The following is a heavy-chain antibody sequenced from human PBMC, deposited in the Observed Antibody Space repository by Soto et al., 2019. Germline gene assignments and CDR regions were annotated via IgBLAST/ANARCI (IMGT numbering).Heavy chain of an antibody. CDR1: GFTFSSYG. J-gene: IGHJ4*02. CDR2: IWYDGSNK. Sequence: QVQLVESGGGVVQPGRSLRLSCAASGFTFSSYGMHWVRQAPGKGLEWVAVIWYDGSNKYYADSVKGRFTISRDNSKNTLYLQMNSLRAEDTAVYYCARGEVGATTPNFDYWGQGTLVTVSS. CDR3: ARGEVGATTPNFDY. D-gene: IGHD1-26*01. V-gene: IGHV3-33*01.